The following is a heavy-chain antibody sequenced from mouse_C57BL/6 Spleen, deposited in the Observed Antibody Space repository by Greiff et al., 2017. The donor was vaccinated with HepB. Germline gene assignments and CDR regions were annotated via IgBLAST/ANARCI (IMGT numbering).Heavy chain of an antibody. V-gene: IGHV1-19*01. Sequence: EVQLQQSGPVLVKPGASVKMSCKASGYTFTDYYMNWVKQSHGKSLEWIGVINPYNGGTSYNQKFKGKATVTVDKSSSTAYMELNSLTSEDSAVYYCARNWDGWYFDVWGTGTTVTVSS. D-gene: IGHD4-1*01. J-gene: IGHJ1*03. CDR1: GYTFTDYY. CDR2: INPYNGGT. CDR3: ARNWDGWYFDV.